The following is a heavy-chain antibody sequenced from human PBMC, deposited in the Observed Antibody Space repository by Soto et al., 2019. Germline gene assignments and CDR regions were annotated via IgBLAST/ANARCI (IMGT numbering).Heavy chain of an antibody. CDR1: GFTFSAYY. CDR2: INPNSGGT. J-gene: IGHJ6*02. Sequence: QVQLVQSGAEVKKPGASVKVSCKASGFTFSAYYIYWVRQAPGQGLEWIGWINPNSGGTNNAQKFQGRVTMTRDTSPSTVYMELSALIPDDTAVYYCARSLLDEYSSSWRSAYYAMDVWGQGTTVTVSS. D-gene: IGHD6-13*01. CDR3: ARSLLDEYSSSWRSAYYAMDV. V-gene: IGHV1-2*02.